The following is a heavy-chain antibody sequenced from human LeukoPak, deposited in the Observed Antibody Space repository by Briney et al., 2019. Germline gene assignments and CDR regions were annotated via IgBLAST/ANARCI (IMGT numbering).Heavy chain of an antibody. Sequence: GESLKISCKGSGYSFTSYWIGWVRQMPGKGLEWMGIIYPGDSDTRYSPSFQGQVTISADKSISTAYLQWSSLKASDTAMYYCARRSPGEDVHDENWFDPWGQGTLVTVSS. CDR3: ARRSPGEDVHDENWFDP. CDR2: IYPGDSDT. J-gene: IGHJ5*02. CDR1: GYSFTSYW. V-gene: IGHV5-51*01. D-gene: IGHD3-10*01.